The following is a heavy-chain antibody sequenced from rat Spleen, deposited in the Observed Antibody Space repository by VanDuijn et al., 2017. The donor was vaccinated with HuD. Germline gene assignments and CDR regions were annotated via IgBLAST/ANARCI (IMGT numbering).Heavy chain of an antibody. J-gene: IGHJ2*01. V-gene: IGHV5-25*01. CDR1: GFTFSSYD. D-gene: IGHD5-1*01. Sequence: EVQLVESGGGLVQPGRSLKLSCAASGFTFSSYDMAWVRQAPTKGLEWVASISPSGTNTYYRDSVKGRFTLSRDNAKSTLYLQMNSLRSEDTATYYCTRENWVFDYWGQGVMVTVSS. CDR2: ISPSGTNT. CDR3: TRENWVFDY.